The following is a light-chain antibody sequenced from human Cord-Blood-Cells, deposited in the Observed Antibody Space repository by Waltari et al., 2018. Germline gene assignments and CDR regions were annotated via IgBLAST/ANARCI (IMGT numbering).Light chain of an antibody. J-gene: IGLJ2*01. CDR3: CSYAGSYTFDVV. Sequence: QSALTQPRSVSGSPGQSVTISCTGTSSDVGGYNYVSWSQQHPGKAPKLMIYYVSKRPSGVPDRFSGSKSGNTASLTISGLQAEDEADYYCCSYAGSYTFDVVFGGGTKLTVL. CDR1: SSDVGGYNY. CDR2: YVS. V-gene: IGLV2-11*01.